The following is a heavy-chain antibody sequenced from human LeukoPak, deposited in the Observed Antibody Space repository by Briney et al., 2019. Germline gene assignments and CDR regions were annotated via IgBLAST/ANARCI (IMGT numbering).Heavy chain of an antibody. D-gene: IGHD2-2*01. Sequence: GGSLRLSCAASGFTFSSYGMHWVRQAPGKGLEWVAFIRYDGSNKYYADSVKGRFTISRDNSKNTLYLQMNSLRAEDTAVYYCANSHSVVPPPPPYWGQGTLVTVSS. V-gene: IGHV3-30*02. CDR1: GFTFSSYG. CDR2: IRYDGSNK. J-gene: IGHJ4*02. CDR3: ANSHSVVPPPPPY.